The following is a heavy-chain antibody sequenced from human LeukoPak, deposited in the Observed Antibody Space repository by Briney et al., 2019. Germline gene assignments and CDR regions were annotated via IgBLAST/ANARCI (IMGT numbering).Heavy chain of an antibody. CDR3: ARDGDRYYFDY. Sequence: SQTLSLTCTVSGGSISSGDYYWRWIRQPPGKGLEWIGYTYYSGSTYYNPSLKSRVTISVDTSKNQFSLKLSSVTAADTAVYYCARDGDRYYFDYWGQGTLVTVSS. CDR1: GGSISSGDYY. D-gene: IGHD7-27*01. J-gene: IGHJ4*02. CDR2: TYYSGST. V-gene: IGHV4-30-4*08.